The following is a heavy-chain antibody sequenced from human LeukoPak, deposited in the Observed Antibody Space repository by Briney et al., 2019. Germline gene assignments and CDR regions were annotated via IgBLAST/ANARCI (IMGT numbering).Heavy chain of an antibody. Sequence: PGGSLRLSCAASGFTFSDYYMSWIRQAPGKGLEWVSYISSSGSTIYYADSVKGRFTISRDNAKNSLYLQMNSLRAEDTAVYYCARDRAGDGSGSYYNIFNWFDPWGQGTLVTVSS. V-gene: IGHV3-11*01. CDR1: GFTFSDYY. J-gene: IGHJ5*02. CDR3: ARDRAGDGSGSYYNIFNWFDP. D-gene: IGHD3-10*01. CDR2: ISSSGSTI.